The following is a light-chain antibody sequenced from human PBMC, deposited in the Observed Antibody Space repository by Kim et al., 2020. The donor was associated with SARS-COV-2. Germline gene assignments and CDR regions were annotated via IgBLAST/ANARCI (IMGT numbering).Light chain of an antibody. CDR3: LHDYDYPLT. J-gene: IGKJ5*01. V-gene: IGKV1-6*01. Sequence: ASVGARVTITCRASQDIRHDLGWYQQKPGKAPKLPIYAASNLQSGVPSRFSGSGSGTDFTLTISSLQPEDFATYYCLHDYDYPLTFGQGTRLEIK. CDR2: AAS. CDR1: QDIRHD.